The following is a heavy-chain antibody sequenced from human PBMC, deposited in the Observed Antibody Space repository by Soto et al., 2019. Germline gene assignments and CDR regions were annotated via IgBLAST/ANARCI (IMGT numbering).Heavy chain of an antibody. CDR1: GYTFTGYY. J-gene: IGHJ4*02. CDR2: ISAYNGNT. CDR3: ARLVAVDGNDY. Sequence: ASVKVSCKASGYTFTGYYMHWVRQAPGQGLEWMGWISAYNGNTNYAQKLQGRVTMTTDTSTSTAYMELRSLRSDDTAVYYCARLVAVDGNDYWGQGTLVTVSS. D-gene: IGHD6-19*01. V-gene: IGHV1-18*04.